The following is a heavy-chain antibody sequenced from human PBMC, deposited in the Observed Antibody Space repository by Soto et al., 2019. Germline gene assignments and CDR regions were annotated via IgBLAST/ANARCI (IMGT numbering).Heavy chain of an antibody. CDR1: GFTFSDYA. J-gene: IGHJ3*02. D-gene: IGHD2-8*01. CDR3: AKDATSSNGVWDAFGM. Sequence: EVQLLESGGGVVQPGGSLRLSCAASGFTFSDYAMSWVRQTPGKGLQWVSGVGGSDDDKHYADSVRGRFIVPRDNSKNSLYLQMDSLRADGTAIYYWAKDATSSNGVWDAFGMWGQGTEVTVSS. V-gene: IGHV3-23*01. CDR2: VGGSDDDK.